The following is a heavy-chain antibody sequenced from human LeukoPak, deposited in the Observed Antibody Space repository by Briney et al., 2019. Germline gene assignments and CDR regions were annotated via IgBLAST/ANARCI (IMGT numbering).Heavy chain of an antibody. V-gene: IGHV3-30*02. Sequence: GGSLRLSCVASGFTFSSYGMHWVRQAPGKGLEWVAFIRSDGTNKYYADSVKGRFTISRDNSKNTLFLQMNSLRADDTAVHYCAKDHSLQYYDSSGYFPGYYWGQGTLVTVSS. J-gene: IGHJ4*02. D-gene: IGHD3-22*01. CDR1: GFTFSSYG. CDR2: IRSDGTNK. CDR3: AKDHSLQYYDSSGYFPGYY.